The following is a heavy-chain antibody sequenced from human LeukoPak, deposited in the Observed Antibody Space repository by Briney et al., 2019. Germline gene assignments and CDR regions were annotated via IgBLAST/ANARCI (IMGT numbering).Heavy chain of an antibody. CDR2: INHSEST. V-gene: IGHV4-34*01. CDR3: ARGSSTSPNWFDP. J-gene: IGHJ5*02. D-gene: IGHD2-2*01. Sequence: SETLSLTCAVYGGSFSDYYWSWIRQPPGKGLEWIGEINHSESTNYNPSLKSRVTISLDTSKNQFSLKLSSVTAADTAVYYCARGSSTSPNWFDPWGQGTLVTVPS. CDR1: GGSFSDYY.